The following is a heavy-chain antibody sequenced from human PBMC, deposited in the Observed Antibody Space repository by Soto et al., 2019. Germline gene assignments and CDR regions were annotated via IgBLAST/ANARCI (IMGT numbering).Heavy chain of an antibody. CDR3: AKDISGSLLYWYFDL. Sequence: HPGGSLRLSCAASGFTFDDYAMHWVRQAPGKGLEWVSGISWNSGSIGYADSVKGRFTISRDNAKNSLYLQMNSLRAEDTALYYCAKDISGSLLYWYFDLWGRGTLVTVSS. CDR2: ISWNSGSI. J-gene: IGHJ2*01. D-gene: IGHD1-26*01. CDR1: GFTFDDYA. V-gene: IGHV3-9*01.